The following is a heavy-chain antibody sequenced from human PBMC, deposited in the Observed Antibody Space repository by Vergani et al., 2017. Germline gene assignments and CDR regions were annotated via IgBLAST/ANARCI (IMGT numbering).Heavy chain of an antibody. V-gene: IGHV4-59*01. D-gene: IGHD5-24*01. CDR1: GGSISSYY. J-gene: IGHJ6*02. CDR3: ARGLMNYPPYYYGMDV. CDR2: IYYSGST. Sequence: QVQLQESGPGLVKPSETLSLTCTVSGGSISSYYWSWIRQPPGKGLEWIGYIYYSGSTNYNPSLESRVTISVDTSKNQFSLKLSSVTAADTAVYYCARGLMNYPPYYYGMDVWGQGTTVTVSS.